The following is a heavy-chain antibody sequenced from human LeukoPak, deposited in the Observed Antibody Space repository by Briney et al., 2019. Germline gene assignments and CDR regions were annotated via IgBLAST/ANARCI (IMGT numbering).Heavy chain of an antibody. D-gene: IGHD2-8*01. J-gene: IGHJ3*02. CDR1: GESLNGHY. Sequence: EPSETLSLTCAVYGESLNGHYWSWIRQSPGKGLERIGEGSDSGGTKFNPSLKSRASISADTSRNQFSLKLRSVTAADTAVYYCAARRGILYHGAFDIWGQGTTVTVSP. CDR2: GSDSGGT. V-gene: IGHV4-34*01. CDR3: AARRGILYHGAFDI.